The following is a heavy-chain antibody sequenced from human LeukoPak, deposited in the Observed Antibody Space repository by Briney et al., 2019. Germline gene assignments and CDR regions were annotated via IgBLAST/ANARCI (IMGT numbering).Heavy chain of an antibody. J-gene: IGHJ4*02. CDR3: ARAWMTIDY. V-gene: IGHV4-59*08. CDR2: VYDRGST. D-gene: IGHD2-2*03. CDR1: GGSISGYY. Sequence: LETLSLTCSVSGGSISGYYWSWIRQPPGKGLEWLGCVYDRGSTYYNPSLKSRVTISLDTSRNQFSLKLSSVAAADTAVYYCARAWMTIDYWGQGTLVTVSS.